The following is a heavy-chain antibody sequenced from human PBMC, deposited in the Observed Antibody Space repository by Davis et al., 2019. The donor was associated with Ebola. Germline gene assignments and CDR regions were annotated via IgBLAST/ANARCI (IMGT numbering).Heavy chain of an antibody. J-gene: IGHJ5*02. CDR1: GFTFSSYG. Sequence: PGGSLRLSCAASGFTFSSYGMHWVRQAPGKGLEWVAVIWYDGSNKYYADSVKGRFTISRDNSKNTLYLQMNSLRAEDTAVYYCARDHHDYGGNNPGSWGQGTLVTVSS. CDR3: ARDHHDYGGNNPGS. V-gene: IGHV3-33*01. D-gene: IGHD4-23*01. CDR2: IWYDGSNK.